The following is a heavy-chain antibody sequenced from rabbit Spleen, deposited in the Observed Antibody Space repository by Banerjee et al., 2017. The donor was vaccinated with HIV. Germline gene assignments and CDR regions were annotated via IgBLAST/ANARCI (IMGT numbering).Heavy chain of an antibody. CDR1: GFSFSSSYW. Sequence: QSLEESGGDLVKPGASLTLTCTASGFSFSSSYWIWWVRQAPGKGLELIACIYTDTDTTYYTSWAKGRFTISKTSSTTVTLQMTSLTVADTATYFCARAGEGGDGYLNLWGQGTLVTVS. CDR3: ARAGEGGDGYLNL. CDR2: IYTDTDTT. J-gene: IGHJ4*01. D-gene: IGHD5-1*01. V-gene: IGHV1S40*01.